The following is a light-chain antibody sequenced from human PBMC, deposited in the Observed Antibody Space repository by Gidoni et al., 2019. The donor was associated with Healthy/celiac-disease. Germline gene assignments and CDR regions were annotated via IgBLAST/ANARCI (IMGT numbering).Light chain of an antibody. V-gene: IGKV1-33*01. Sequence: DIQMTQSPSSLSASVGDRVTITCQASQDINNLLNWYQQKPGKAPNLLIHDASNLKTGVPSRFNGSRSGTNFTFTIRSLQPEDIATYYCQQYDSLPFTFGPGTKVDIK. CDR1: QDINNL. J-gene: IGKJ3*01. CDR2: DAS. CDR3: QQYDSLPFT.